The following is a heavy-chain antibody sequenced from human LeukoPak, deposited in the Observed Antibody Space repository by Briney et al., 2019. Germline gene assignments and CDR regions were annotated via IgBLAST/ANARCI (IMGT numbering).Heavy chain of an antibody. CDR1: GFPFSSYA. J-gene: IGHJ6*02. CDR3: ARDRGRYCSSTSCYTTGIYYYYGMDV. D-gene: IGHD2-2*02. V-gene: IGHV3-30-3*01. CDR2: ISYDGSNK. Sequence: GGSLRLSCAASGFPFSSYAMHWVRQAPGKGLEWVAVISYDGSNKYYADSVKGRFTISRDNSKNTLYLQMNSLRAEDTAVYYCARDRGRYCSSTSCYTTGIYYYYGMDVWGQGTTVTVSS.